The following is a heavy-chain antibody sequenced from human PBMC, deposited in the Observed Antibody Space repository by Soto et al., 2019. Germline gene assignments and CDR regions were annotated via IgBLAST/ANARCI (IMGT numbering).Heavy chain of an antibody. CDR2: IYHSGST. CDR1: SGSISSSNW. Sequence: KTSETLSLTCAVSSGSISSSNWWSWVRQPPGKGLEWIGEIYHSGSTNYNPSLKSRVTISVDKSKNQFSLKLSSVTAADTAVYYCARGVPKYNWFDPWGQGTLVTVSS. J-gene: IGHJ5*02. V-gene: IGHV4-4*02. CDR3: ARGVPKYNWFDP.